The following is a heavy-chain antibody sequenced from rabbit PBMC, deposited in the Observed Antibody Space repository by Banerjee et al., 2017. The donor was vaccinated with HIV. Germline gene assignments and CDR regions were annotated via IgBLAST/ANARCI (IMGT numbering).Heavy chain of an antibody. CDR3: ARDPYGGNGIGRFNL. CDR2: IAAGSSGST. D-gene: IGHD4-2*01. V-gene: IGHV1S45*01. CDR1: GFSFSSGYD. J-gene: IGHJ4*01. Sequence: QEQLEESGGDLVKPGASLTLTCTASGFSFSSGYDMCWVRQAPGKGLEWIACIAAGSSGSTDYASWAKGRFTISETSSTTVTLQVTSLTAADTATYFCARDPYGGNGIGRFNLWGPGTLVTVS.